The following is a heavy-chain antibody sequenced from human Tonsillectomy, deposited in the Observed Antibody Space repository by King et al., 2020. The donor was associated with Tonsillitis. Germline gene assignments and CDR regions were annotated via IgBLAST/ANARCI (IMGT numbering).Heavy chain of an antibody. CDR1: GFSLSTSGVG. V-gene: IGHV2-5*02. CDR2: IYWDDDK. CDR3: AHGRGGGGSGWNGGYFDY. J-gene: IGHJ4*02. Sequence: TLKESGPTLVKPTQTLTVTCTFSGFSLSTSGVGVGWIRQPPGKAPEWLALIYWDDDKRYSPSLKSRLSITKDTSKNLVVLAMTNMDPVDTATYYCAHGRGGGGSGWNGGYFDYWGQGTLVTVSS. D-gene: IGHD6-19*01.